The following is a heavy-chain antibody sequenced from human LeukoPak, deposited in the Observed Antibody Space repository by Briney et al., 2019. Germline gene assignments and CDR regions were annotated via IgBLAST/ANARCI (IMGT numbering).Heavy chain of an antibody. CDR3: ARDQYYYDSSGTITLDY. D-gene: IGHD3-22*01. CDR2: INHSGST. CDR1: GGSISSYY. V-gene: IGHV4-34*01. Sequence: SETLSLTCTVSGGSISSYYWSWIRQPPGKGLEWIGEINHSGSTNYNPSLKSRVTISVDTSKNQFSLKLSSVTAADTAVYYCARDQYYYDSSGTITLDYWGQGTLVTVSS. J-gene: IGHJ4*02.